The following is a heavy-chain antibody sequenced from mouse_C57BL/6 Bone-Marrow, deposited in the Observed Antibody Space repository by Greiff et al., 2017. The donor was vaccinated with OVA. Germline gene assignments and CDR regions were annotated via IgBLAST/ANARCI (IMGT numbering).Heavy chain of an antibody. J-gene: IGHJ1*03. CDR3: ARSGDGYYYRGWYFDV. CDR2: INPSNGGT. V-gene: IGHV1-53*01. Sequence: VQLQQPGTELVKPGASVKLSCKASGYTFTSYWMHWVKQRPGQGLEWIGNINPSNGGTNYNEKFKSKATLTVDKSSSTAYMQLSSLTSEDSAVYYCARSGDGYYYRGWYFDVWGTGTTVTVSS. CDR1: GYTFTSYW. D-gene: IGHD2-3*01.